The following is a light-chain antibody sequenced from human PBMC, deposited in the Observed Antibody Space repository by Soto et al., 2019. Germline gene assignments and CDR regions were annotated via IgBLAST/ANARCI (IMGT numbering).Light chain of an antibody. CDR1: QSISSW. Sequence: DIQMTQSPSTLSASVGDRVTITCRASQSISSWLAWYQQKPGKAPKLLIYDASSLESGVPSRFSGRGFGTEFTLTISSLQPDDFATYYCQQYNSFWTVGKGTKV. J-gene: IGKJ1*01. CDR3: QQYNSFWT. V-gene: IGKV1-5*01. CDR2: DAS.